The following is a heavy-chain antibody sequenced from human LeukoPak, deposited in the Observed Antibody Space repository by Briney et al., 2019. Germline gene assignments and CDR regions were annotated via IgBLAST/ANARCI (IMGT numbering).Heavy chain of an antibody. J-gene: IGHJ3*02. Sequence: SETLSLTCSVSGDSFSSNSYYWCWLRQPPGKGLEWVGYAYNSGSTNYNPPLKSRITISVETSKNQFSLKLNSVTAADTAVYYCARGKYSSSDAFDIWGQGTMVTVSS. D-gene: IGHD6-6*01. CDR3: ARGKYSSSDAFDI. CDR2: AYNSGST. CDR1: GDSFSSNSYY. V-gene: IGHV4-61*01.